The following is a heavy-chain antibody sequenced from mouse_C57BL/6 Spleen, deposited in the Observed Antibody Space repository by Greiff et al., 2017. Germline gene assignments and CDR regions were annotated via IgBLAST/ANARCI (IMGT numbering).Heavy chain of an antibody. CDR3: TRWGSSYDFDY. Sequence: QVQLQQSGAELVRPGASVTLSCKASGYTFTDYEMHWVKQTPVHGLEWIGAIDPETGGTAYNQKFKGKAILTADKSSSTAYMELRSLTSEDSAVYYCTRWGSSYDFDYWGQGTTLTVSS. CDR2: IDPETGGT. V-gene: IGHV1-15*01. D-gene: IGHD1-1*01. CDR1: GYTFTDYE. J-gene: IGHJ2*01.